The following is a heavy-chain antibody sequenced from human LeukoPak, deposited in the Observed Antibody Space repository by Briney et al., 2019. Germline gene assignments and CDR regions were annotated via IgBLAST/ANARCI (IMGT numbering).Heavy chain of an antibody. J-gene: IGHJ5*02. CDR3: ARETVLGELLWFGELSSYNWFDP. V-gene: IGHV4-34*01. D-gene: IGHD3-10*01. CDR2: INHSGST. Sequence: PSETLSLTCAVYGGSFSGYYWSWIRQPPGKGLEWIGEINHSGSTNYNPSLKSRVTISVDTSKNQFSLQLNSVTPEDTAVYYCARETVLGELLWFGELSSYNWFDPWGQGTLVTVSS. CDR1: GGSFSGYY.